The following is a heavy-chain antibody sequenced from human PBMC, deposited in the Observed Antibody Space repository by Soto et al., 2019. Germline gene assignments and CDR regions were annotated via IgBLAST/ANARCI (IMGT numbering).Heavy chain of an antibody. D-gene: IGHD3-3*01. Sequence: QVQLVECGGGLVKPGGSLRLSYAASEFSFSDYYMSWISQAPENGMEWVSYISSSGSTIYYADSVKGRFTISRDNAKNSLYLQMHSLRPEDTALYYCARSDPNYDFWSGYLWWFDSWGQGTLVTVSS. CDR3: ARSDPNYDFWSGYLWWFDS. CDR1: EFSFSDYY. J-gene: IGHJ5*01. V-gene: IGHV3-11*01. CDR2: ISSSGSTI.